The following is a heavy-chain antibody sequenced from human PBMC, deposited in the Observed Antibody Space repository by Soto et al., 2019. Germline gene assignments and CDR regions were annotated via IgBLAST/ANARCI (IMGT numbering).Heavy chain of an antibody. V-gene: IGHV4-39*01. D-gene: IGHD2-2*01. CDR2: IYYSGST. CDR1: GGSISSSSYY. Sequence: QLQLQESGPGLVKPSETLSLTCTVSGGSISSSSYYWGWIRQPPGKGLEWIGSIYYSGSTYYNPSLKSRVTISVDTSKNQFSLKLSSVTAADTAVYYCARPGELLWSMDVWGKGTTVTVSS. J-gene: IGHJ6*04. CDR3: ARPGELLWSMDV.